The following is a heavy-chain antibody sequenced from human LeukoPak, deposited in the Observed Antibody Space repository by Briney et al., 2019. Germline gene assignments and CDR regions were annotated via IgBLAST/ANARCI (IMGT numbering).Heavy chain of an antibody. J-gene: IGHJ4*02. CDR3: ARDSSADSTVTNEFDY. D-gene: IGHD4-17*01. CDR2: IGYDGSNK. CDR1: GFTFSSYG. Sequence: SLRLSCAASGFTFSSYGMHWVRQAPGKGLKSLAVIGYDGSNKYYADSVKGRFTISRDNSKNTLYLQMNSLRAEDTAVYYCARDSSADSTVTNEFDYWGQGTLVTVSS. V-gene: IGHV3-33*01.